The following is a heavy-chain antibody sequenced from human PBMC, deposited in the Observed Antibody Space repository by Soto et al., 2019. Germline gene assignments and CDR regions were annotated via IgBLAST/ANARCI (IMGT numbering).Heavy chain of an antibody. V-gene: IGHV1-24*01. D-gene: IGHD3-3*01. CDR1: GYTLTELS. Sequence: ASVKVSCKVSGYTLTELSMHWVRQAPGKGLEWMGGFDPEDGETIYAQKFQGRVTMTEDTSTDTAYMELSSLRSEDTAVYYCATVHQYGSGYYTLSYFDYWGQGTLVTVSS. CDR2: FDPEDGET. CDR3: ATVHQYGSGYYTLSYFDY. J-gene: IGHJ4*02.